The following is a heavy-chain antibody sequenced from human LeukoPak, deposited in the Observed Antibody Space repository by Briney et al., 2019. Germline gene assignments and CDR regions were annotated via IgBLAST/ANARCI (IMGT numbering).Heavy chain of an antibody. J-gene: IGHJ4*02. CDR2: INSDGSST. D-gene: IGHD6-13*01. CDR1: GFTFSSYW. CDR3: ARVRSSSWYAWSYFDY. Sequence: GGSLRLSCAASGFTFSSYWMHWVRQAPGKGLVWVSRINSDGSSTSYADSVKDRFTISRDNAKNTLYLQMNSLRAEDTAVYYCARVRSSSWYAWSYFDYWGQGTLVTVSS. V-gene: IGHV3-74*01.